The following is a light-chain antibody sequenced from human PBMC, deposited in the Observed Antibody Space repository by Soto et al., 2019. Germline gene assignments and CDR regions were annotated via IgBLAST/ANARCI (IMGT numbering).Light chain of an antibody. J-gene: IGKJ4*01. CDR2: DAS. Sequence: EMMTTRSPATVFGSLGGRVALCCRSSQSVSSSYLAWYQQKPGQAPRLLINDASNRATGIPARFGGSGSGTDFTLTISSLQPEDFAVYYCQQRNDWPLTFGGGTKVDIK. V-gene: IGKV3D-20*02. CDR3: QQRNDWPLT. CDR1: QSVSSSY.